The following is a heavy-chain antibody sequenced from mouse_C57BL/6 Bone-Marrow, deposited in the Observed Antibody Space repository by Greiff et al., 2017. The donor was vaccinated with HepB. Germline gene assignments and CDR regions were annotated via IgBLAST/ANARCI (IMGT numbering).Heavy chain of an antibody. V-gene: IGHV1-55*01. J-gene: IGHJ2*01. Sequence: QVQLKQPGAELVKPGASVKMSCKASGYTFTSYWITWVKQRPGQGLEWIGDIYPGSGSTNYNEKFKSKATLTVDTSSSTAYMQLSSLTSEDSAVYYCARIYYGSSYDYWGQGTTLTVSS. D-gene: IGHD1-1*01. CDR1: GYTFTSYW. CDR3: ARIYYGSSYDY. CDR2: IYPGSGST.